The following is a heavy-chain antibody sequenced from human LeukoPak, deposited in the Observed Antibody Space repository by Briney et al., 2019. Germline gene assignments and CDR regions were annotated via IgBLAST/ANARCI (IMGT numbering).Heavy chain of an antibody. CDR3: ARLYGYTYGHGGMDV. D-gene: IGHD5-18*01. J-gene: IGHJ6*02. V-gene: IGHV4-59*08. CDR2: IHDSGTT. CDR1: GGSISSFY. Sequence: SETLSLTCTVSGGSISSFYWTWIRQPPGKRLEWIGYIHDSGTTNSNPSLKSRVTISLDTSRNQFSLKLTSVTAADTAVYYCARLYGYTYGHGGMDVWGQGTTVTVSS.